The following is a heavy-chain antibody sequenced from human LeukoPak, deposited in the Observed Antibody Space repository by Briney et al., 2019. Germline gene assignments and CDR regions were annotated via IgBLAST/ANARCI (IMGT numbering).Heavy chain of an antibody. D-gene: IGHD2/OR15-2a*01. V-gene: IGHV3-7*01. J-gene: IGHJ6*03. Sequence: GGSLRLSCAASGFTFSDWYISWIRQAPGKGLEWVANIKQDGSEKYYVDSVKGRFTISRDNAKNSLYLQMNSLRAEDTAVYYCARDDHPTYYYYYYYMDVWGKGTTVTVSS. CDR2: IKQDGSEK. CDR1: GFTFSDWY. CDR3: ARDDHPTYYYYYYYMDV.